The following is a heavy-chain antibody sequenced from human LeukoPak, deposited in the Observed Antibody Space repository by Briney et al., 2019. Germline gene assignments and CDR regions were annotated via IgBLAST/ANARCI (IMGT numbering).Heavy chain of an antibody. CDR2: INHSGST. V-gene: IGHV4-34*01. J-gene: IGHJ6*03. CDR3: ARGGSIAARRRNYYYYYYMDV. Sequence: SETLSLTCAVYGGSFSGYYWSWIRQPPGKGLEWIGEINHSGSTNYNPSLKSRVTISVDTSKNQFSLKLSSVTAADTAVYYCARGGSIAARRRNYYYYYYMDVWGEGTTVTVSS. CDR1: GGSFSGYY. D-gene: IGHD6-6*01.